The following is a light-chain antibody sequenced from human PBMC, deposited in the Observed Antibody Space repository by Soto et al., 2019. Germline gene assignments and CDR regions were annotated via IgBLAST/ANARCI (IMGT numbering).Light chain of an antibody. CDR2: RTS. CDR1: QSISSN. Sequence: EIVMTQSPATLSVSRGERATLSCRASQSISSNLAWYQQKPGQAPRLLMFRTSSRATGFPARFSGSGSGTEFNLTISSLQSEDFGVYYCQQYNNWHRATFGGGTKV. J-gene: IGKJ4*01. CDR3: QQYNNWHRAT. V-gene: IGKV3-15*01.